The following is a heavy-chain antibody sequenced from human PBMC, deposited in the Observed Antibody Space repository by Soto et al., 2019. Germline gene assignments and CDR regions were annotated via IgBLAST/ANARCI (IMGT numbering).Heavy chain of an antibody. J-gene: IGHJ4*02. D-gene: IGHD6-19*01. V-gene: IGHV1-8*01. CDR2: MNPNSGNT. CDR3: ARERSSGWLDY. CDR1: GYTFTSYD. Sequence: QVQLVQSGAEVKKPGASVKVSCKASGYTFTSYDINWVRQATGQGLEWMGWMNPNSGNTDYAQKFQGRVTMTMNTFITTAHMELSSLRSQDTAVYYCARERSSGWLDYWGQGALVTVSS.